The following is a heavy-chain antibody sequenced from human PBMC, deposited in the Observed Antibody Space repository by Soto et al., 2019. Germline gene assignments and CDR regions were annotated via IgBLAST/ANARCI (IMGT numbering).Heavy chain of an antibody. CDR1: GFTFSSYA. Sequence: GGSLRLSCAASGFTFSSYAMHWVRQAPGKGLEWVAVISYDGSNKYYADSVKGRFTISRDNSKNTLYLQMNILRAEDTAVYFCAREGGPYSIFFDYPGQATLVTVSS. D-gene: IGHD3-3*01. CDR3: AREGGPYSIFFDY. J-gene: IGHJ4*02. CDR2: ISYDGSNK. V-gene: IGHV3-30-3*01.